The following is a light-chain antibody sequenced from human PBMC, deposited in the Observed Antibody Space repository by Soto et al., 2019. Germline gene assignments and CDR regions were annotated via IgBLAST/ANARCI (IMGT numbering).Light chain of an antibody. J-gene: IGKJ1*01. CDR1: QTISSW. CDR3: QHYNSYSEA. CDR2: KAS. Sequence: DIQMTQSPSTLSGSVGDRVTITCRASQTISSWLAWYQQKPGKAPKLLIYKASTLKSGVPSRFSGSGSGTECTLTISSLQPDDFATYYCQHYNSYSEAFGQGNKVEL. V-gene: IGKV1-5*03.